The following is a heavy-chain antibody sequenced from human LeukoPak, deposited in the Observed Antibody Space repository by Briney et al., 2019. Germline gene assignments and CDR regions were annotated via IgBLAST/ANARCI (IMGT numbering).Heavy chain of an antibody. D-gene: IGHD6-19*01. Sequence: PSETLSLTCTVSGGSISSYYWSWIRQPPGEGLEWIGYVHYSGSTNYNPSLKSRLTMSVDTSKSQFSLNLSSVTAAYTAVYYCAGTKQWVAFEYWGQGTLVTVS. CDR3: AGTKQWVAFEY. CDR1: GGSISSYY. J-gene: IGHJ4*02. CDR2: VHYSGST. V-gene: IGHV4-59*01.